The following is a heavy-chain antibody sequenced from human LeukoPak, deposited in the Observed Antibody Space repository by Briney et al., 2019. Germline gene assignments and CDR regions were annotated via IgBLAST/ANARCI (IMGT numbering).Heavy chain of an antibody. CDR2: INHSGST. CDR3: ARGGGYCTNNVCPPWFDP. Sequence: SETLSLTCTVSGRSISSYYWSWIRQPPGKGLEWIGEINHSGSTHYSPSLKSRLSISVDPSKNQFSLKLSSVTAAHTAVYYCARGGGYCTNNVCPPWFDPWGQGGLVTVSS. V-gene: IGHV4-34*01. J-gene: IGHJ5*02. D-gene: IGHD2-8*01. CDR1: GRSISSYY.